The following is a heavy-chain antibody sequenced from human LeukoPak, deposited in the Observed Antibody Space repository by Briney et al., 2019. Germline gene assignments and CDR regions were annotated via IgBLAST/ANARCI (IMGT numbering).Heavy chain of an antibody. CDR3: ARDSSGWYYFDY. V-gene: IGHV3-66*02. CDR2: IYSGGST. J-gene: IGHJ4*02. CDR1: GFIVSSDY. Sequence: GGSLRLSCAASGFIVSSDYMSWVRQAPGKGLEWVSVIYSGGSTFYADSVKGRFTISRDKSKNTLYLQMNSLRADDPAVYYCARDSSGWYYFDYWGQGSLVTVSS. D-gene: IGHD6-19*01.